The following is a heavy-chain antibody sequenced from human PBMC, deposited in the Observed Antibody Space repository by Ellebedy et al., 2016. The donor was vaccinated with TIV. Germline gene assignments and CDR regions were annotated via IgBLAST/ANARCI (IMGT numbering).Heavy chain of an antibody. D-gene: IGHD3-22*01. CDR3: AKVPYYESSGVDY. CDR2: ISGSGGST. CDR1: GFTFSTYA. Sequence: GESLKISCAASGFTFSTYAMRSVRQAPGKGLEWVPAISGSGGSTYYADSVKGRFTISRDNSKNTLYLQMNSLRAEDTAVYYCAKVPYYESSGVDYWGQGTLVTVSS. J-gene: IGHJ4*02. V-gene: IGHV3-23*01.